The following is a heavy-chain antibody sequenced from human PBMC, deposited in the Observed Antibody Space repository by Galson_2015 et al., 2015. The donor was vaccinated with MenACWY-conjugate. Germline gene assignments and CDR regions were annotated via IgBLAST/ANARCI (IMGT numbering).Heavy chain of an antibody. J-gene: IGHJ5*02. Sequence: ETLSLTCTVSGGSISSSSYYWGWIRQPPGKGLEWIGSIYYSGSTYYNPSLKSRVTISVDTSKSQFSLKLSSVTAADTAMYYCAVLTIFGEYNWFDPWGQGTLVTVSS. V-gene: IGHV4-39*01. CDR1: GGSISSSSYY. CDR3: AVLTIFGEYNWFDP. CDR2: IYYSGST. D-gene: IGHD3-3*01.